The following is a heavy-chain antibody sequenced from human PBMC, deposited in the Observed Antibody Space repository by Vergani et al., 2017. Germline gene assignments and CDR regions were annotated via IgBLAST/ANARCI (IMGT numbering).Heavy chain of an antibody. CDR2: IYSGGST. Sequence: EVQLVESGGGLVQPGGSLRLSCAASGFTVSSNYMSWVRQAPGKGLEWVSVIYSGGSTYYADSVKGRFTISRDNSKNTLYLQMNSLRAEYTAVYYCARDLSAHLLSEYYMDVWGKGTTVTVSS. V-gene: IGHV3-66*02. CDR1: GFTVSSNY. J-gene: IGHJ6*03. D-gene: IGHD2-2*01. CDR3: ARDLSAHLLSEYYMDV.